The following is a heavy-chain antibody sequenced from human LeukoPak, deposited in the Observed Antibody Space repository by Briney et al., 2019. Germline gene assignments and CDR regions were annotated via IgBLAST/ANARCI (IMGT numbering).Heavy chain of an antibody. Sequence: PGASLRLSCAASGFTFSSYAMSWVRQAPGKGLEWVSAISGSGGSTYYADSVKRRFTISRDNSKNTLYLQMNSLRAEDTAVYYCANRIAVAGGNYFGYWGQGTLVTVSS. CDR3: ANRIAVAGGNYFGY. J-gene: IGHJ4*02. D-gene: IGHD6-19*01. CDR2: ISGSGGST. CDR1: GFTFSSYA. V-gene: IGHV3-23*01.